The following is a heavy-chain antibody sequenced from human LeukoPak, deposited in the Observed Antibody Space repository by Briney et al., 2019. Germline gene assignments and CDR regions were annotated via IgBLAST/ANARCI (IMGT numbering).Heavy chain of an antibody. V-gene: IGHV4-38-2*02. J-gene: IGHJ4*02. CDR2: IYHSGST. CDR1: GYSISSGYY. Sequence: SETLSLTCTVSGYSISSGYYWGWIRQPPGKGLEWIGSIYHSGSTYYNPSLKSRVSISVDTSKNQFSLKLSSVTAADTAVYYCAKMATLRGERTPLDYWGQGTLVTVSS. CDR3: AKMATLRGERTPLDY. D-gene: IGHD5-24*01.